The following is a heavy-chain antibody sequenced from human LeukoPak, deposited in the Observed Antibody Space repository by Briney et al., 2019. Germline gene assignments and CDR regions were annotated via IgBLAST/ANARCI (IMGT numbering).Heavy chain of an antibody. CDR1: GFTFTTYG. Sequence: PGGTLGLSCSASGFTFTTYGMNWVRQAPGKGLEWVAIIKQDGSEKYYVDSVKGRVTISRDNAKNSLYLQMNSLRAEDTAVYYCAELGITMIGGVWGKGTTVTISS. D-gene: IGHD3-10*02. V-gene: IGHV3-7*01. CDR3: AELGITMIGGV. J-gene: IGHJ6*04. CDR2: IKQDGSEK.